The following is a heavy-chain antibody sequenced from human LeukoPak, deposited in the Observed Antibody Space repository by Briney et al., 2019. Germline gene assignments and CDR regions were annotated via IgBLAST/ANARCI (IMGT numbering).Heavy chain of an antibody. Sequence: SETPSLTCTVSADSNSSYYWSCIRHHPGKKLEWIVYISYSGSANYNQSLRGRVTISIDTSKNQFCLKLSSVTAADTAVYYCASSPRGTEYFHHWGQGTLVTVSS. CDR2: ISYSGSA. D-gene: IGHD3-10*01. CDR1: ADSNSSYY. V-gene: IGHV4-59*08. CDR3: ASSPRGTEYFHH. J-gene: IGHJ1*01.